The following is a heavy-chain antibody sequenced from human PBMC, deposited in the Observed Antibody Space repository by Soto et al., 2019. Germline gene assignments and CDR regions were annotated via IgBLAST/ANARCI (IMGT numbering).Heavy chain of an antibody. D-gene: IGHD3-16*02. V-gene: IGHV1-8*01. CDR2: MNPDSGKT. CDR1: QYTFSACD. CDR3: ARGGPVWGNYRPHLFDP. J-gene: IGHJ5*02. Sequence: QVQLVQSGAEVKKPGASVTVSCKGFQYTFSACDINWVRQGPGQGLEWMGYMNPDSGKTGYAQKFLGRLTMTRDTSINTAYMEVSGLRPEDTAVYYCARGGPVWGNYRPHLFDPWGQGTLVTVSS.